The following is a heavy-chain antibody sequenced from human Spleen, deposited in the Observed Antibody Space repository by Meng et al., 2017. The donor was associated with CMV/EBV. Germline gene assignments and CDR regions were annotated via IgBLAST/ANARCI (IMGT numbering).Heavy chain of an antibody. CDR3: AREGYCNSTSCYTCFPGACGIDAFDI. CDR2: IYYSGST. D-gene: IGHD2-2*02. Sequence: GSLRLSCTVSGGSVSSSNYYWSWIRQPPGKGLEWIGYIYYSGSTNYNPSLKSRVTISVDTSKNQFSLKLSSVTAADTAVYYCAREGYCNSTSCYTCFPGACGIDAFDIWGRGTMVTVSS. CDR1: GGSVSSSNYY. J-gene: IGHJ3*02. V-gene: IGHV4-61*01.